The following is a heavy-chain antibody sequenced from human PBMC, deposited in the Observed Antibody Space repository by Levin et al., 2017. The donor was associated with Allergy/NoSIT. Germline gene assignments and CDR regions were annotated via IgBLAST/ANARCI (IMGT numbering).Heavy chain of an antibody. CDR1: GDTFSNFY. V-gene: IGHV1-46*01. D-gene: IGHD5-18*01. CDR2: IHPSGGST. J-gene: IGHJ4*02. CDR3: ARRGYSYGFDY. Sequence: GASVKVSCKASGDTFSNFYVHWVRQAPGQGLEWMGIIHPSGGSTNYAQQFQGRLTMTRDTSTSTVFMELSSLRSGDTAVYYCARRGYSYGFDYWGQGTLVTVSS.